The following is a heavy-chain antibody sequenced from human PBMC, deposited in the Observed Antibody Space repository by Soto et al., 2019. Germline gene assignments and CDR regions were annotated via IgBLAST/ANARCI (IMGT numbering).Heavy chain of an antibody. CDR1: GGTFSTFG. V-gene: IGHV1-69*06. J-gene: IGHJ4*02. CDR3: ARGNGRNIEGSFDY. D-gene: IGHD1-1*01. Sequence: SVQVSCKASGGTFSTFGVSGVRQAPEQGREWMGGFIPMYDTAHYPPKFQGRLTITADKSTGTVYTELASLTSQDTAVYYWARGNGRNIEGSFDYWGQGTPVTVSS. CDR2: FIPMYDTA.